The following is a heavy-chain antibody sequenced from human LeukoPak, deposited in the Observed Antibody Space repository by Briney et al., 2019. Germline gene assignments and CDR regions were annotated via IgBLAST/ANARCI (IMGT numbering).Heavy chain of an antibody. J-gene: IGHJ4*02. CDR3: AKDASGTGGFDY. CDR1: GFTFNNYN. V-gene: IGHV3-21*01. Sequence: PGGSLRLSCAASGFTFNNYNMNWVRQAPGKGLEWVSSITSSSTYIYYADSVKGRFTISRDNSKNTLYLQMNSLRAEDTAVYYCAKDASGTGGFDYWGQGTLVTVSS. D-gene: IGHD3-10*01. CDR2: ITSSSTYI.